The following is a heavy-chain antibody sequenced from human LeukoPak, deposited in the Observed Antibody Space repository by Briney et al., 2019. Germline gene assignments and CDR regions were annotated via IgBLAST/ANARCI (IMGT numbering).Heavy chain of an antibody. J-gene: IGHJ4*02. D-gene: IGHD4-17*01. CDR1: GGSFSGYY. CDR2: INHSGST. Sequence: PSETLSLTCAVYGGSFSGYYWSWICQPPGKGLEWIGEINHSGSTNYNPSLKSRVTISVDTSKNQFSLKLSSVTAADTAVYYCARGSGDYGLYYFDYWGQGTLVTVSS. CDR3: ARGSGDYGLYYFDY. V-gene: IGHV4-34*01.